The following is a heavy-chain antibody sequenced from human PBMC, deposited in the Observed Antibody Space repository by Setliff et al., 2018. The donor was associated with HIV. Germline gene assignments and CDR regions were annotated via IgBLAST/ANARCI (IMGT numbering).Heavy chain of an antibody. CDR2: IYSTGST. CDR3: AKGAGFYGDYTFDY. Sequence: SLTCTVSGASITSHYWSWIRQSPGRELEWIGYIYSTGSTNYNPSLQSRVSISMDASKNKFSLKVTSVTSADTAVYYCAKGAGFYGDYTFDYWGQGNLVTVSS. J-gene: IGHJ4*02. V-gene: IGHV4-59*11. D-gene: IGHD4-17*01. CDR1: GASITSHY.